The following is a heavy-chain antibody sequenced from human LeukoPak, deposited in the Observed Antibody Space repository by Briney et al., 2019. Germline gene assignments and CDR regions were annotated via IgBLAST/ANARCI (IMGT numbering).Heavy chain of an antibody. CDR1: GFTFDSYG. V-gene: IGHV3-23*01. Sequence: PGGSLRLSCAASGFTFDSYGMNWVRQAPGKGLEWVSGISGSGVYTYYADSVKGRFTISGDNSKNTLYLVMNSLRVDDTAVYYCAKAVDLATISVDIWGQGTMVTVSS. D-gene: IGHD5-24*01. CDR3: AKAVDLATISVDI. CDR2: ISGSGVYT. J-gene: IGHJ3*02.